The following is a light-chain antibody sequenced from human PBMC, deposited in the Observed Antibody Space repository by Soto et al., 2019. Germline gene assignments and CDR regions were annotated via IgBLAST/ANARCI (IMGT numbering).Light chain of an antibody. CDR2: EGS. CDR3: FSYSGSPTSYV. CDR1: SSDVGTYNL. V-gene: IGLV2-23*01. J-gene: IGLJ1*01. Sequence: QSALPQPASASGSPGQSITFSCTVASSDVGTYNLVSWYQHQPHNAPKFIIYEGSKRPSGVSNRFAGSQSGNTASLTISGLQADDEADYYCFSYSGSPTSYVFVTGTKVTVL.